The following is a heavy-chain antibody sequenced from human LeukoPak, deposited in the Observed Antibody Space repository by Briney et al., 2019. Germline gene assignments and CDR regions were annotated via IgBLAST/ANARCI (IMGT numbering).Heavy chain of an antibody. J-gene: IGHJ3*02. D-gene: IGHD2-8*02. Sequence: GASVKVSCKASGYTFTSYDVNWVRQATGQGLEWMGWMNPNSGNTGYAQKFQGRVTMTRDTSISTAYMELSRLRSDDTAVYYCASWGWWDAFDIWGQGTMVTVSS. CDR2: MNPNSGNT. CDR3: ASWGWWDAFDI. CDR1: GYTFTSYD. V-gene: IGHV1-8*02.